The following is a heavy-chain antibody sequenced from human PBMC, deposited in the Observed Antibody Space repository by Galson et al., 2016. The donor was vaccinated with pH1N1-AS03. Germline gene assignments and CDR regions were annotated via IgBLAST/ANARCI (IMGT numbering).Heavy chain of an antibody. V-gene: IGHV1-46*01. CDR1: GYTLTRYY. CDR2: IDPSGGPT. Sequence: SVKVSCKASGYTLTRYYMHWVRQAPGQGLEWMGIIDPSGGPTTYAPKFQGRITITTDTSTSIVYMELVSLRSEDTAVHYCARRYYFDYWGQGTLVTVSS. J-gene: IGHJ4*02. D-gene: IGHD3-16*02. CDR3: ARRYYFDY.